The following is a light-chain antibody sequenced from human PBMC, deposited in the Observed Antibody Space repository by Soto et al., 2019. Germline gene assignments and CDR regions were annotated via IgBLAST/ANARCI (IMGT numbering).Light chain of an antibody. J-gene: IGKJ4*01. Sequence: EIGLTQSPGTLSLSPGERATLSCRASQSVSSSYLAWYHQKPGQAPRLLISRASSRATGIPDRFSGSGSGTDFTLTISRLEPEDFAVEYWQQYCSSPNTFGGGTKGEIK. V-gene: IGKV3-20*01. CDR3: QQYCSSPNT. CDR1: QSVSSSY. CDR2: RAS.